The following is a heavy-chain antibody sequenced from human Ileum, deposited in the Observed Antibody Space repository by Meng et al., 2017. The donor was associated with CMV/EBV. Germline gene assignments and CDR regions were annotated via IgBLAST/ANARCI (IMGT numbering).Heavy chain of an antibody. J-gene: IGHJ5*02. CDR2: TYYGRSN. CDR3: VTFIVGNGGRGS. V-gene: IGHV4-61*01. CDR1: GGFVSSDTYH. D-gene: IGHD1-26*01. Sequence: VSGGFVSSDTYHWRWLRQPPGKGLEWIGHTYYGRSNTYNPSLKSRVTISVDTSKNQFSLRLNSVTAADTALYYCVTFIVGNGGRGSWGQGTLVTVSS.